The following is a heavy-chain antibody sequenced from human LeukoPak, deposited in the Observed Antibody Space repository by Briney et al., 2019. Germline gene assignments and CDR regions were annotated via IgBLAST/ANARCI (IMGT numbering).Heavy chain of an antibody. CDR3: ASSSYNSGSYYFFY. J-gene: IGHJ4*02. V-gene: IGHV4-34*09. Sequence: SETLSLTCAVYGGSFSGYYWSWIRQPPGKGLEWIGEINHSGSTYYNPSLKSRVTISVDTPKNHFSLKLSSVTAADTAVYYCASSSYNSGSYYFFYWGQGTLVTVSS. D-gene: IGHD3-10*01. CDR1: GGSFSGYY. CDR2: INHSGST.